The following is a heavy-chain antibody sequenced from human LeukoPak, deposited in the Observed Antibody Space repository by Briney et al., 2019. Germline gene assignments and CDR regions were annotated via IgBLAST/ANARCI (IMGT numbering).Heavy chain of an antibody. V-gene: IGHV4-59*01. CDR2: IYYSGSI. Sequence: SETLSLICTVSGASIGSYYWSWIRQPPGKGLEWIGDIYYSGSIKYNPSLKSRVTMSVDTSKNQFSLKLSSVTVADTAIYYCARENPSGYYNRPIDYWGQGTLVTVSS. CDR3: ARENPSGYYNRPIDY. CDR1: GASIGSYY. J-gene: IGHJ4*02. D-gene: IGHD3-22*01.